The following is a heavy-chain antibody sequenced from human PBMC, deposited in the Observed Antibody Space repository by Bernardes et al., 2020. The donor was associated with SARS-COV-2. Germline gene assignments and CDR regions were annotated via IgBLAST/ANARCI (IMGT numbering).Heavy chain of an antibody. V-gene: IGHV4-31*03. CDR3: ARFLEWVLYGGGLDS. CDR2: IYYSGTT. D-gene: IGHD3-3*01. Sequence: SETLSLTCTVSGGSINSGGYYWTWVRQYPGKGLEWIGHIYYSGTTRYNPSVRSRVTMSVDTSQNQFSLKLTSVTAADTAVYYCARFLEWVLYGGGLDSWGQGTLVTVSS. J-gene: IGHJ5*01. CDR1: GGSINSGGYY.